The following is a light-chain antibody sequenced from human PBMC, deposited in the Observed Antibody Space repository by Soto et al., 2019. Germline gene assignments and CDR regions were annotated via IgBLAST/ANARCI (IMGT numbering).Light chain of an antibody. CDR2: WAS. CDR1: QSVLSSSNNKNY. Sequence: DIVMTQSPDSLAVSLGERATINCKSSQSVLSSSNNKNYLTWYQQKPGQPPKLLIYWASTRESGVPDRFSGSGSGTDFTRTISSLQAEDVAVYYCQQYYSAPLTFGGGTKVELK. CDR3: QQYYSAPLT. V-gene: IGKV4-1*01. J-gene: IGKJ4*01.